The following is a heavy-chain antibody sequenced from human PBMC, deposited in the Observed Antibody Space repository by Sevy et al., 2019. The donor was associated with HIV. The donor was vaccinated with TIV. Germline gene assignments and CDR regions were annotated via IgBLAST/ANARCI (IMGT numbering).Heavy chain of an antibody. J-gene: IGHJ4*02. V-gene: IGHV3-23*01. D-gene: IGHD5-18*01. CDR1: GFTFSSYA. CDR2: ISGSGGST. Sequence: GGSLRLSCAASGFTFSSYAMSWVRQAPGKGLEWVSAISGSGGSTYYADSVKGRFTISRDNSKNTLYLQMNSLRAEDTAVYYCAKGQAQLWLRGPDFDYWGQRTLVTVSS. CDR3: AKGQAQLWLRGPDFDY.